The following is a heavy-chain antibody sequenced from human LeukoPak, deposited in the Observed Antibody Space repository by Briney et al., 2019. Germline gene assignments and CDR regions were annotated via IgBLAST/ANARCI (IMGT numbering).Heavy chain of an antibody. CDR2: INHSGST. V-gene: IGHV4-34*01. Sequence: PSETLSLTCAVYGGSFSGYYWSWIRQPPGKGPEWIGEINHSGSTNYNPSLKSRVTISVDTSKNQFSLKLSSVTAADTAVYYCARAQTTGIYPNWGAWFDPWGQGTLVTVSS. CDR3: ARAQTTGIYPNWGAWFDP. D-gene: IGHD7-27*01. CDR1: GGSFSGYY. J-gene: IGHJ5*02.